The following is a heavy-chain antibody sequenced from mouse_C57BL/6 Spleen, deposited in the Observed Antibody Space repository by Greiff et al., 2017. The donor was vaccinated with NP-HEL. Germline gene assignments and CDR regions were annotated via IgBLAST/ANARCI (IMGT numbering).Heavy chain of an antibody. CDR2: IDPEDGET. V-gene: IGHV14-2*01. CDR3: VRWDGSSYFDY. CDR1: GFNIKDYY. Sequence: EVMLVESGAELVKPGASVKLSCTASGFNIKDYYMHWVKQRTEQGLEWIGRIDPEDGETKYAPKFQGKATITADTSSNTAYLQLSSLTSEDTAVYYCVRWDGSSYFDYWGQGTTLTVSS. J-gene: IGHJ2*01. D-gene: IGHD1-1*01.